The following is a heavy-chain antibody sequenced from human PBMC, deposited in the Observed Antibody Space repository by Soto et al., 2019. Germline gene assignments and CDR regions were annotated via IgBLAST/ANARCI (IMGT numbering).Heavy chain of an antibody. CDR3: ARLRDFLQTSANYDDAFDI. D-gene: IGHD1-26*01. CDR2: IYYSGST. Sequence: PSETLPHTWTVSGGSISSGDYYWSWIRKPPGKGLEWIGYIYYSGSTNYNPSLKSRVTISVDTSKNQFSLKLSSVTAADTAVYYCARLRDFLQTSANYDDAFDIWGQGTFVTVSS. CDR1: GGSISSGDYY. J-gene: IGHJ3*02. V-gene: IGHV4-61*08.